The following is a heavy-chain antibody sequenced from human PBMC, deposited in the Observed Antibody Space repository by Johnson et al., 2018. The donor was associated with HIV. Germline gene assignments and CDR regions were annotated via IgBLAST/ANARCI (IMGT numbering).Heavy chain of an antibody. D-gene: IGHD4-23*01. Sequence: VESGGGLVQPGGSLRLSCAASGFTFSSYDMHWVRQATGKGLEWVSGFYSGGSTYYADSVKGRFIISRDNSKNTVFLQMDSLRGEDTADYYCARDPGNGGRPFDAFDMWGQGTMVTVSS. J-gene: IGHJ3*02. V-gene: IGHV3-66*02. CDR3: ARDPGNGGRPFDAFDM. CDR1: GFTFSSYD. CDR2: FYSGGST.